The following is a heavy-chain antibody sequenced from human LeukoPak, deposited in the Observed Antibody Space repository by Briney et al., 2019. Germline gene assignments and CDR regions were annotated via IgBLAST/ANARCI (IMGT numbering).Heavy chain of an antibody. J-gene: IGHJ4*02. Sequence: GRSLRLSCAASGFTFSTYSMNWVRQAPGKGLEWVSYISSSRSTIYYADSVKGRFTISRDNAKNSLYLQMNSLRAEDTAVYYCARSWSGGYSYGYFVYWGQGTLVTVSS. CDR2: ISSSRSTI. CDR3: ARSWSGGYSYGYFVY. CDR1: GFTFSTYS. V-gene: IGHV3-48*01. D-gene: IGHD5-18*01.